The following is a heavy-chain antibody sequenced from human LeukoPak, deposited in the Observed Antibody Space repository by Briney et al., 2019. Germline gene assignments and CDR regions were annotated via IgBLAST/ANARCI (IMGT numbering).Heavy chain of an antibody. Sequence: GGSLRLSCAASRFTFSSYAMHWVRQAPGKGLEYVSGISSKGGSTYYANSVKGRLTISRDNSKNTLYLQMGSLRAEDMAVYYCARGSYCGGDCYLYGMDVWGQGTTVTVSS. CDR2: ISSKGGST. CDR3: ARGSYCGGDCYLYGMDV. J-gene: IGHJ6*02. V-gene: IGHV3-64*01. D-gene: IGHD2-21*02. CDR1: RFTFSSYA.